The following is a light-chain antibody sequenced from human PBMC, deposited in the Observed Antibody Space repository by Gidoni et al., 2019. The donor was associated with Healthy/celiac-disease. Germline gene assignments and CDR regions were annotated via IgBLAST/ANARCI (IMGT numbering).Light chain of an antibody. Sequence: DIVMTQSPDSLAVSLGERANINCKSSQSVLYSSNNKNYLAWYQQKPGQPPKLLIYWASTRESGVPDRFSGSGSGTDFTLTISSLQAEDVAVYYCQQYYSTPRGFGQGTKLEIK. CDR2: WAS. CDR3: QQYYSTPRG. J-gene: IGKJ2*03. V-gene: IGKV4-1*01. CDR1: QSVLYSSNNKNY.